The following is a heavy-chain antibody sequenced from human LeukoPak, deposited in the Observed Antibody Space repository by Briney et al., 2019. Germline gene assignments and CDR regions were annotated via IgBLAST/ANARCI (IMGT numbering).Heavy chain of an antibody. CDR2: ISSSSSYI. CDR1: GFTFSSFG. Sequence: GGSLRLSCAASGFTFSSFGMNWVRQAPGKGLEWVSYISSSSSYIYYADSVKGRFTISRDNSKNTLYLQMNSLRAEDTAVYYCAKAHATYGSGSYITYWGQGTLVTVSS. CDR3: AKAHATYGSGSYITY. D-gene: IGHD3-10*01. V-gene: IGHV3-21*05. J-gene: IGHJ4*02.